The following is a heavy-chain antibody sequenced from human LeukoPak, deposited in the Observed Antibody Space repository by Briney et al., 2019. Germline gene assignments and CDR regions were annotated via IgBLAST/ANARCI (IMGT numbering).Heavy chain of an antibody. V-gene: IGHV3-53*01. CDR2: IYSGGSK. D-gene: IGHD6-13*01. CDR1: GFTFSYYW. J-gene: IGHJ4*02. Sequence: GGSLRLSCAASGFTFSYYWMTWVRQAPGKGLEWVSVIYSGGSKYYADSVKGRFTISRDNSKNTLYLQMSSLKVEDTAIYFCAKIAAAYFDYWGQGALVTVSS. CDR3: AKIAAAYFDY.